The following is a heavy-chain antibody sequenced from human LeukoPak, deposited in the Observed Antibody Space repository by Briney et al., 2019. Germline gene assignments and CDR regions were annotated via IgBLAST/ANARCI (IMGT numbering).Heavy chain of an antibody. Sequence: SETLSLTCTVSGGSISSYYWSWIRQPPGKGLEWIGYIYYSGSTNYNPSLKSRVTISVDTSKNQFSLKLTSVTAADTAVYFCARGYYHFDYWGQGTLVTVSS. J-gene: IGHJ4*02. CDR2: IYYSGST. V-gene: IGHV4-59*01. CDR1: GGSISSYY. CDR3: ARGYYHFDY. D-gene: IGHD3-22*01.